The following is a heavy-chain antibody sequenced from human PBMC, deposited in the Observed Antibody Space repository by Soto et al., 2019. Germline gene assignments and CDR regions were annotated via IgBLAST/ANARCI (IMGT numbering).Heavy chain of an antibody. CDR2: IYYSGST. Sequence: SETLSLTCTVTGDSISSRSYYWGWIRQPPGKGLEWIGSIYYSGSTYNNPSLRSRVSMSIDTSKDQFSLKLKSVTAADTALYFCARQRTSVVTQAYFDVWGQGTPVTVSS. D-gene: IGHD2-21*02. J-gene: IGHJ4*02. CDR3: ARQRTSVVTQAYFDV. V-gene: IGHV4-39*01. CDR1: GDSISSRSYY.